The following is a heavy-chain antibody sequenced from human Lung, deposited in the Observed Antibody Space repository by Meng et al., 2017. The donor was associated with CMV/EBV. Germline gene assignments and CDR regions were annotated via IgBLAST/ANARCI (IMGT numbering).Heavy chain of an antibody. CDR2: TWSGRGT. CDR1: GGAVSDGNYH. Sequence: LXCIVSGGAVSDGNYHWNWVRQPPGKGLEWIGQTWSGRGTYYSPSLESRLTISVDTSKNQFSLHLTSVTAADTAIYYCATLIAGYGGRGSWGQGTLVIVSS. V-gene: IGHV4-61*01. D-gene: IGHD5-12*01. CDR3: ATLIAGYGGRGS. J-gene: IGHJ4*02.